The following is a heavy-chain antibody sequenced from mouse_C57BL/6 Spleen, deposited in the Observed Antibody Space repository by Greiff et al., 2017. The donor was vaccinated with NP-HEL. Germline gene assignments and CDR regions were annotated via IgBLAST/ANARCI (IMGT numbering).Heavy chain of an antibody. J-gene: IGHJ3*01. CDR3: ARRGLWLLFAY. V-gene: IGHV1-26*01. D-gene: IGHD1-1*02. CDR1: GYTFTDYY. Sequence: VQLQQSGPELVKPGASVKISCKASGYTFTDYYMNWVKQSHGKSLEWIGDINPNNGGTSYNQKFKGKATLTVDKSSSTAYMELRSLTSEDSAVYYCARRGLWLLFAYWGQGTLVTVSA. CDR2: INPNNGGT.